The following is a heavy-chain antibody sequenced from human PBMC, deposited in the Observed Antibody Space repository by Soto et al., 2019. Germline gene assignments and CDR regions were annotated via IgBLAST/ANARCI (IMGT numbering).Heavy chain of an antibody. V-gene: IGHV1-2*04. J-gene: IGHJ4*02. CDR2: INPNSGGT. CDR3: ARSGFIVAFDY. CDR1: GYTFTSND. D-gene: IGHD5-12*01. Sequence: ASVKVSCKASGYTFTSNDINWVRQAPGQGLEWMGWINPNSGGTNYAQKFQGWVTMARDTSISTAYMELSRLRSDDTAVYYCARSGFIVAFDYWGQGTLVTVSS.